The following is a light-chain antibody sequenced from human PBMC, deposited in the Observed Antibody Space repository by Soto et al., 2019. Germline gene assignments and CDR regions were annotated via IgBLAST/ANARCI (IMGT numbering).Light chain of an antibody. Sequence: EIVMTQSPATLSVSPGEIATLSCRASQSVSSNLAWYHQKPGQAPRLLIYGASTTANGIPARFSGSGSGTDFTLTISSLPSEDFAVYYCQQDNNWPPWTFGQGTKVEIK. CDR2: GAS. CDR1: QSVSSN. J-gene: IGKJ1*01. V-gene: IGKV3-15*01. CDR3: QQDNNWPPWT.